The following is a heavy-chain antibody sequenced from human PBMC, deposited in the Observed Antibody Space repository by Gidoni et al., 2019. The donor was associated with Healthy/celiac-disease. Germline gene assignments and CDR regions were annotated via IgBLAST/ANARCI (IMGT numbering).Heavy chain of an antibody. CDR1: GFTFSSYA. V-gene: IGHV3-23*01. CDR3: AKEAGSSWYSDY. J-gene: IGHJ4*02. Sequence: EVQLLESGGGLVQPGGSLRPSCAASGFTFSSYALSWVRQAPGKGLEWVSAISGSGGSTYYADSVKGRFTISRDNTKNTLYLQMNSLRAEDTAVYYCAKEAGSSWYSDYWGQGTLVTVSS. D-gene: IGHD6-13*01. CDR2: ISGSGGST.